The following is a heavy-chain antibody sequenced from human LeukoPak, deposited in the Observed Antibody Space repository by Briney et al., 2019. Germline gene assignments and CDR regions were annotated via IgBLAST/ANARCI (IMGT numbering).Heavy chain of an antibody. CDR2: INHSGST. CDR1: GGSFSGYY. J-gene: IGHJ4*02. CDR3: ARGADSSSWSKVDY. D-gene: IGHD6-13*01. Sequence: SETLSLTCAVYGGSFSGYYWSWIRQPPGKGLEWIGEINHSGSTNYNPSLKSRVTISVDTSKNHFSLKLSSVTAADTAVYYCARGADSSSWSKVDYWGQGTLVTVSS. V-gene: IGHV4-34*01.